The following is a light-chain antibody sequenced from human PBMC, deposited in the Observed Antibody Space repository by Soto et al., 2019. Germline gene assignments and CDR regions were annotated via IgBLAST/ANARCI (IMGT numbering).Light chain of an antibody. CDR2: GAS. V-gene: IGKV3-20*01. CDR1: QSVSSSY. Sequence: EIVLTQSPGTLSLSPGERATLSCRASQSVSSSYLAWYQQQPGQAPRLLIYGASSSATGIPDRFSGSGSGTDFTLTISSLEPEDFAVYYCQQYGSSLFTFGPGTQVDIK. J-gene: IGKJ3*01. CDR3: QQYGSSLFT.